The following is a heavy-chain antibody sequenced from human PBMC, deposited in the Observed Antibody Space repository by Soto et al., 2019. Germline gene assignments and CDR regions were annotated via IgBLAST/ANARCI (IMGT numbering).Heavy chain of an antibody. CDR1: GGTFSGYA. D-gene: IGHD6-19*01. V-gene: IGHV1-69*01. J-gene: IGHJ4*02. CDR2: IIPVLGTT. Sequence: QVQLVQSGAEVKKPGSSVKVSCKASGGTFSGYAISWVRQAPGQGLEWMGGIIPVLGTTNYDQKFQGRVTISADESTSTAYMDLSSLRSDDTAVYYCARERAILVPGTGDFDHWGQGTLVTVSS. CDR3: ARERAILVPGTGDFDH.